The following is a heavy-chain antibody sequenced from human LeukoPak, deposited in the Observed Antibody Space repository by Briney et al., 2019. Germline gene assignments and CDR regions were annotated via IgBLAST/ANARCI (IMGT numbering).Heavy chain of an antibody. CDR1: GFTFSSYA. D-gene: IGHD1-1*01. J-gene: IGHJ4*02. CDR3: ASLLRQATTIDY. CDR2: ISYDGSNK. V-gene: IGHV3-30-3*01. Sequence: GGSLRLSCAASGFTFSSYAMHWVRQAPGKGLEWVAVISYDGSNKYYADSVKGRFTISRDNSKNTLYLQMNSLRAEDTAVYYCASLLRQATTIDYWGQGTLVTVSS.